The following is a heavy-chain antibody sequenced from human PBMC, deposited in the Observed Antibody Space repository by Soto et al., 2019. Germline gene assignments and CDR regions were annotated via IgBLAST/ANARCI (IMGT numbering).Heavy chain of an antibody. V-gene: IGHV4-61*01. D-gene: IGHD2-2*01. J-gene: IGHJ6*02. CDR3: ARTYCTTTSCQAHGMDV. Sequence: QVQLQESGPGLVKPSETLSLTCTVSGGSVNSGSYDWTWSRQPPGKGLECIGYLYYNTHTNYNPSLKSRVTISVDTSKNQFSLKLSSVTAADTAVYYCARTYCTTTSCQAHGMDVWGQGTTVTVSS. CDR2: LYYNTHT. CDR1: GGSVNSGSYD.